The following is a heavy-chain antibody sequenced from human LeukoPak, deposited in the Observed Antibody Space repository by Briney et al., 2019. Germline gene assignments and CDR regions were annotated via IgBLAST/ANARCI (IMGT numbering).Heavy chain of an antibody. Sequence: ASVKVSCKASAYPFTNYYMHWVRQAPGQGLEWMGWINPNSGGTNYAQKFQGRVTMTRDTSISTAYMELNRLRSDDTAVYYCAREDYGDYSNWFDPWGQGTLVTVSS. D-gene: IGHD4-17*01. CDR3: AREDYGDYSNWFDP. J-gene: IGHJ5*02. V-gene: IGHV1-2*02. CDR2: INPNSGGT. CDR1: AYPFTNYY.